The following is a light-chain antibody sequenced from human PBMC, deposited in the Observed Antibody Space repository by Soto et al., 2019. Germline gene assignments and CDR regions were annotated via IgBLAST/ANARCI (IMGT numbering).Light chain of an antibody. CDR1: QSVSRW. V-gene: IGKV1-5*03. J-gene: IGKJ1*01. Sequence: DIQMTESPSTLYASVGDRVTITCRASQSVSRWLAWYQQKPGKAPKLLIYKASTLESGVPSRFSGSGSGTEFTLAISSLQPDDSATYYCQQYNDNWTFGQGTKVEIK. CDR2: KAS. CDR3: QQYNDNWT.